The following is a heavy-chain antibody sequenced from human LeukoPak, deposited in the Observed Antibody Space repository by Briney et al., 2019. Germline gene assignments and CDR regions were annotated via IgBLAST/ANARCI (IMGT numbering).Heavy chain of an antibody. J-gene: IGHJ4*02. Sequence: ASVKVSCKASGYTFTSYYMHWVRQAPGQGLEWMGIINPSGGSTSYAQKFQGRVTMTRDTSTSTVYMELSSLGSEDTAVYYCAREGVYCSSTSCSGPFDYWGQGTLVTVSS. CDR2: INPSGGST. V-gene: IGHV1-46*01. D-gene: IGHD2-2*01. CDR3: AREGVYCSSTSCSGPFDY. CDR1: GYTFTSYY.